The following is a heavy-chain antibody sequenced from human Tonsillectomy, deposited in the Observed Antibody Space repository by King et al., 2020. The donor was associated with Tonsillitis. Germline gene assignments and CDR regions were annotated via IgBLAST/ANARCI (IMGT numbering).Heavy chain of an antibody. D-gene: IGHD6-19*01. CDR1: DASISGGSYY. CDR2: IYTSGNT. J-gene: IGHJ4*02. V-gene: IGHV4-61*02. CDR3: AGSGYSSGYQDF. Sequence: VQLQESGPGLVKPSQTLSLTCTVSDASISGGSYYWSWIRQPAGKGLEWIGRIYTSGNTNYNPSFKSRVTISIDTSKTQFSLMLSSVTVADTAVYYCAGSGYSSGYQDFWGQGTLVTVSS.